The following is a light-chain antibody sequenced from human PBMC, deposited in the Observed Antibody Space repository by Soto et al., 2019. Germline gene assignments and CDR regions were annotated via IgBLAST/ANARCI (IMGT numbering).Light chain of an antibody. CDR1: QSVSSSY. V-gene: IGKV3-20*01. J-gene: IGKJ2*02. CDR2: GAS. CDR3: QQYGRSPRT. Sequence: EIVLTQSPGTLSLSPGERATLSCRASQSVSSSYLAWYQHKPGQAPRLLIYGASSRATGIPDRFSGSGSGTDFTLTSSRLEPEDVAVYYCQQYGRSPRTFGQGTKLEIK.